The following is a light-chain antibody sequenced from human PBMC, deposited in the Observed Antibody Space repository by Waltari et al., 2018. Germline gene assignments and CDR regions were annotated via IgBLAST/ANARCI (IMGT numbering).Light chain of an antibody. CDR2: EVI. CDR3: CSYAGRNIWV. J-gene: IGLJ3*02. Sequence: QSALTQPASVSGSPGQSITISCTGTSSNVGFYNLVSWYQQHPDKAPKLLVYEVIERHSGVSSLFSGSKSGNTASLTISGLQAEDEADYYCCSYAGRNIWVFGGGTKVTVL. CDR1: SSNVGFYNL. V-gene: IGLV2-23*02.